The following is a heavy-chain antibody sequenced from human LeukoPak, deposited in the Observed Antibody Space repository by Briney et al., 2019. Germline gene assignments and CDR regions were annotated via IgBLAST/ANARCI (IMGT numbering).Heavy chain of an antibody. D-gene: IGHD3-22*01. J-gene: IGHJ4*02. CDR3: ARAGTPLDYYDSSGYYYYFDY. CDR1: GYSISSGYY. V-gene: IGHV4-38-2*02. CDR2: IYHSGST. Sequence: SETLSLTCTVSGYSISSGYYWGWIRQPPGKGLEWIGSIYHSGSTYYNPSLKSRVTISVDTSKNQFSLKLSSVTAADTAVYYCARAGTPLDYYDSSGYYYYFDYWGQGTLVTVSS.